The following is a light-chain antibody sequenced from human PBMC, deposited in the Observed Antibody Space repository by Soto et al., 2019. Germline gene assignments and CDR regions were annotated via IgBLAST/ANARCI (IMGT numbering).Light chain of an antibody. J-gene: IGKJ5*01. V-gene: IGKV3-15*01. Sequence: EIVMTQSPATLSVSPGDRATLSCRASQSVTSNLAWYQQKPGQAPRLLIYGASTRATGIPAGFSGSGSGTDFTLTISRLDPEDFAVYYCQQRSNWPPITFGQGTRLEIK. CDR1: QSVTSN. CDR2: GAS. CDR3: QQRSNWPPIT.